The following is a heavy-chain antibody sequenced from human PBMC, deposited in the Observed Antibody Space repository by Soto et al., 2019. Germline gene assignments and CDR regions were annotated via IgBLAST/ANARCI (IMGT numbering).Heavy chain of an antibody. V-gene: IGHV1-18*01. J-gene: IGHJ4*02. CDR3: ARGPTDYYDNSANYFLDY. D-gene: IGHD3-22*01. CDR2: ISTYNGNT. Sequence: QVQLVQSGAEVKKPGASVKVSCKASGYTFITYGVSWVRQAPGQGLDWLGWISTYNGNTRYAERLQRRVTMITDTTTNTAYMELRNLRSDDTAVYYCARGPTDYYDNSANYFLDYWGQGTLVTVSS. CDR1: GYTFITYG.